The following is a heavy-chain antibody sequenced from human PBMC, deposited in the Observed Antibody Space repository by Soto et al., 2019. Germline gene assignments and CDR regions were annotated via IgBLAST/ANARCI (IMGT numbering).Heavy chain of an antibody. CDR1: GLIFSNYG. J-gene: IGHJ6*02. CDR2: ISSGGEDI. CDR3: ATDGAAGAVMGV. V-gene: IGHV3-21*06. Sequence: EVQLVASGGGLVKQGGSLRLSCTASGLIFSNYGMNWVRQAAGKRPEWGSFISSGGEDIEYADSVKARLSISRDNANNILYLQLTSLGVEDTAVYYCATDGAAGAVMGVWGQGTTVTVSS. D-gene: IGHD6-13*01.